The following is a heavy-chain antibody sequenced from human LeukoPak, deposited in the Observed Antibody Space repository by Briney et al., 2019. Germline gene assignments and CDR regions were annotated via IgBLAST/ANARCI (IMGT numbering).Heavy chain of an antibody. Sequence: TSETLSLTCAVYGGSFSGYYWSWIRQPPGKGLEWIGEINHSGSTNYNPSLKSRVTISVDTSKNQFSLKLSSVTAADTAVYYCARRTDSSGHYFDYWGQGTLVTVSS. CDR2: INHSGST. CDR3: ARRTDSSGHYFDY. CDR1: GGSFSGYY. D-gene: IGHD3-22*01. V-gene: IGHV4-34*01. J-gene: IGHJ4*02.